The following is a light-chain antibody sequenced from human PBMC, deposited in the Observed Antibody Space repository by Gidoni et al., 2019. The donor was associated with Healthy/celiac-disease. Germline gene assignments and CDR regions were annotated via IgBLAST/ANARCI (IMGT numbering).Light chain of an antibody. V-gene: IGKV1-33*01. CDR2: DAS. J-gene: IGKJ3*01. Sequence: DLQMTQSPSSLSASVGDRVTITCQASQDISNYLNWYQQKPGKAPKLLIYDASNLETGVPSRCSGSGSGTDFTFTISSLQPEDIATYYCQQYDNLFTFGPGTKVDIK. CDR3: QQYDNLFT. CDR1: QDISNY.